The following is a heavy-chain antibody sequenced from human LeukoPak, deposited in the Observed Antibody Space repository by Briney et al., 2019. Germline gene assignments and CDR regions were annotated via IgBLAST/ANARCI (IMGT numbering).Heavy chain of an antibody. CDR2: IIPMFDSA. Sequence: ASVRVSCKATTGTFSSYSLSWVRPAPGRGLEWMGRIIPMFDSAHYTQTFQGRLSFTADKSTGTAFMEPTSLRSEDTATYFCVRDYDTSGPQKNYFDFCGQGTRVTVSS. CDR3: VRDYDTSGPQKNYFDF. D-gene: IGHD3-22*01. J-gene: IGHJ4*02. CDR1: TGTFSSYS. V-gene: IGHV1-69*06.